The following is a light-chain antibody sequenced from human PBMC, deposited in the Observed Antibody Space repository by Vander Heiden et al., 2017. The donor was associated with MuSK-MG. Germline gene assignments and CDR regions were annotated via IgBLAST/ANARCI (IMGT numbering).Light chain of an antibody. V-gene: IGLV3-21*04. CDR2: NDV. J-gene: IGLJ1*01. CDR1: NIGSRS. Sequence: SYVLTQDPSLSVAPGETATITCGGDNIGSRSVHWYQQRPGQAPVLAIYNDVFRPSGIPDRFSGSNSGNTATLTIRRVEAGDEADYYCQVWDRAGDENYVFGSGTKVTV. CDR3: QVWDRAGDENYV.